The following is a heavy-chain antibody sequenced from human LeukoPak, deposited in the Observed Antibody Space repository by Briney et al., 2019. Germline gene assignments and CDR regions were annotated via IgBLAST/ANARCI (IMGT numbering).Heavy chain of an antibody. Sequence: SETLSLTCTVSGGSIRGYYCNWLRQPPGEGLEWIGFIYSSGSTAYNPSLKSRVTISVDTSKNQFSLKLSSVTAADTAVYYCARLHGVNDYWGQGTLVTVSS. CDR3: ARLHGVNDY. J-gene: IGHJ4*02. CDR1: GGSIRGYY. D-gene: IGHD4-23*01. V-gene: IGHV4-4*08. CDR2: IYSSGST.